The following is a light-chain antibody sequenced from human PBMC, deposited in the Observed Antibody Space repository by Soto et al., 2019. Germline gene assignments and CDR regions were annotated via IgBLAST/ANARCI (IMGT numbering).Light chain of an antibody. Sequence: EIVLTQSPGTLSLSPGERATLSCRASQSVTTGYLAWYQQKPGQPPRLLIYGASSRATGIPNRFSGSGSGTDFTLTISRLEPEDLAVYYCQHYGSSPRFGQGTKVDIK. CDR3: QHYGSSPR. V-gene: IGKV3-20*01. CDR2: GAS. CDR1: QSVTTGY. J-gene: IGKJ1*01.